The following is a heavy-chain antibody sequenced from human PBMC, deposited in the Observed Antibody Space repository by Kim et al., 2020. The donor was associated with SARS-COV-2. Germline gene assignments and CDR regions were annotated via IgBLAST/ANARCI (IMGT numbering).Heavy chain of an antibody. Sequence: GGSLRLSCAASGLSFDDSAMNWVRQAPGKGLERVAVISYDGRNKEYADSVKGRFSISRDNPKSTLSLQMNSLRVEDTAVYYCARGNYYESVSLSDYYNGMDVWGQGTTVTVSS. D-gene: IGHD3-10*01. J-gene: IGHJ6*02. V-gene: IGHV3-30-3*01. CDR3: ARGNYYESVSLSDYYNGMDV. CDR2: ISYDGRNK. CDR1: GLSFDDSA.